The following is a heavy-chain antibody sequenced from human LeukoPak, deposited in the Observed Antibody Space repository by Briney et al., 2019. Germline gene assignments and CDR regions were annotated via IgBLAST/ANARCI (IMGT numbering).Heavy chain of an antibody. CDR1: GFTFSSYG. V-gene: IGHV3-33*01. CDR2: IWCDRSNK. Sequence: GGSLRLSCAASGFTFSSYGMHWVRQAPGKGLEWVAVIWCDRSNKQYADSVKSRLTISRDNSKNTLYLQMNSLRAEDTAVYYCASDYYDSSGPAEDAFDIWGQGTMVTVSS. J-gene: IGHJ3*02. D-gene: IGHD3-22*01. CDR3: ASDYYDSSGPAEDAFDI.